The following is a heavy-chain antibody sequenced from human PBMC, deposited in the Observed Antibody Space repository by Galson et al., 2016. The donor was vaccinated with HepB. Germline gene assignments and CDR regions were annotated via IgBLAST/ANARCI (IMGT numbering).Heavy chain of an antibody. CDR2: IITLFDAA. D-gene: IGHD4-17*01. CDR3: ARVKEYGEYMGRYYYGMDV. J-gene: IGHJ6*02. V-gene: IGHV1-69*13. CDR1: GGSFSGDA. Sequence: SVKVSCKASGGSFSGDAINWVRQAPGQGFEWMGGIITLFDAANYPQKFQDRVTITAVESTSTAYMELRNLKSEDTAVDDCARVKEYGEYMGRYYYGMDVWGQGTTVTVSS.